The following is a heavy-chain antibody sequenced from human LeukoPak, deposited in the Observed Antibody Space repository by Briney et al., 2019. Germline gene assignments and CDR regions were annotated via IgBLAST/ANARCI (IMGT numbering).Heavy chain of an antibody. Sequence: SETLSLTCTVSGGSISSYYWSWIRQPAGKGLEWIGRIYTSGSTNYNPSLKSRVTISVDTSKNQFSLKLSSVTAADTAVYYCARAGYCSGGSCYPVDYWGQGTLVTVSS. V-gene: IGHV4-4*07. CDR2: IYTSGST. D-gene: IGHD2-15*01. CDR3: ARAGYCSGGSCYPVDY. CDR1: GGSISSYY. J-gene: IGHJ4*02.